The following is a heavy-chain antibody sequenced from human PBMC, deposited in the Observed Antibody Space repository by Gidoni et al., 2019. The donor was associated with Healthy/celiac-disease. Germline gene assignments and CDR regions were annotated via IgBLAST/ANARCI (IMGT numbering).Heavy chain of an antibody. V-gene: IGHV1-2*02. CDR1: GYTFTGYY. J-gene: IGHJ5*02. Sequence: QVQLVQSGAAVKKPGASVKVYCTASGYTFTGYYLHWVRPAHGQGPEWMGWINPNSGCTNYEQKFQGRVTMTRDTSISTAYMELSRLRSDDTAVYYCARDRGAHGSGSYYLNWFDPWGQGTLVTVSS. CDR3: ARDRGAHGSGSYYLNWFDP. CDR2: INPNSGCT. D-gene: IGHD3-10*01.